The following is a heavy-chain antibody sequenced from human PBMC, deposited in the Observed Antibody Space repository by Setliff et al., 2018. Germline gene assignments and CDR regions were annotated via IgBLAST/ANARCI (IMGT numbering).Heavy chain of an antibody. V-gene: IGHV4-39*07. CDR1: GGSISSSSYY. Sequence: PSETLSLTCTVSGGSISSSSYYWGWIRQPPGKGLEWIGGIYYSGSTYYNPSLKSRVTISVDTSKNQFSLKLSSVTAADTAVYYCARVSQYSSGWYYYYYGMDVWGQGTTVTVSS. J-gene: IGHJ6*02. D-gene: IGHD6-19*01. CDR2: IYYSGST. CDR3: ARVSQYSSGWYYYYYGMDV.